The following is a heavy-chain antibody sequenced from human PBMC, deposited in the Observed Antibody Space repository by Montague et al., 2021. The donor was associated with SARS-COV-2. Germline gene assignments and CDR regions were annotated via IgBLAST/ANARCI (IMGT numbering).Heavy chain of an antibody. CDR2: IYYTGTT. CDR3: ANADRGSSGSCYSPFDS. CDR1: GDSVKTNLYY. J-gene: IGHJ4*02. Sequence: SETLSLTCTVSGDSVKTNLYYWGWIRQPPGKGLEWIGNIYYTGTTYYNPSLKSRVTMSVDTSKNQFSLKLTSVTAADTAVYYCANADRGSSGSCYSPFDSWGQGSLVTVSS. V-gene: IGHV4-39*01. D-gene: IGHD2-15*01.